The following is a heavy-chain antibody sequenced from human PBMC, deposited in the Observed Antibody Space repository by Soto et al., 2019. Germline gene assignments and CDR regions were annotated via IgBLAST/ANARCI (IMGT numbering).Heavy chain of an antibody. J-gene: IGHJ4*02. V-gene: IGHV5-51*01. Sequence: PGESLKISCKGSGYSFSSYWIVWVRQMPGKGLEWMGIIYPGDSDTRYSPSFQGQVTISADKSISTAYLQWSSLKASDTAMYYCARAPYSSGSRYYFAYWGQGTLVTVS. CDR1: GYSFSSYW. CDR2: IYPGDSDT. CDR3: ARAPYSSGSRYYFAY. D-gene: IGHD3-22*01.